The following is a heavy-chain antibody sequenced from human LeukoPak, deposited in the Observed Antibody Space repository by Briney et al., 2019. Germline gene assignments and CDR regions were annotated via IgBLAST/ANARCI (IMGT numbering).Heavy chain of an antibody. CDR3: AREKVYDFWRNYYYYYMDV. Sequence: GASVKVSCKVSGYTLTELSMHWVRQAPGKGFEWMGWISAYNGNTNYAQKLQGRVTMTTDTSTSTAYMELRSLRSDDTAVYYCAREKVYDFWRNYYYYYMDVWGKGTTVTVSS. D-gene: IGHD3-3*01. CDR2: ISAYNGNT. J-gene: IGHJ6*03. CDR1: GYTLTELS. V-gene: IGHV1-18*01.